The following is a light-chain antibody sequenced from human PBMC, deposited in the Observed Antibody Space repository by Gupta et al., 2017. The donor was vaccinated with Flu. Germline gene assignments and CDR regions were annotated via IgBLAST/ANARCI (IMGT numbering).Light chain of an antibody. CDR3: QQRSNWLYT. CDR1: QSVRSY. CDR2: DAS. J-gene: IGKJ2*01. Sequence: EIVLTQSPATLSLSPGERATLYCRASQSVRSYLAWYQQKPGQAPRLLIYDASNRATGIPARFSGSGSGTDFTLTISSLEPEDFAVYYCQQRSNWLYTFGQGTKLEIE. V-gene: IGKV3-11*01.